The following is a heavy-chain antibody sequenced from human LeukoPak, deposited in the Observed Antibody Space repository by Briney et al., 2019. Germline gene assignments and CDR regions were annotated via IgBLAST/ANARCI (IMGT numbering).Heavy chain of an antibody. Sequence: PGGSLRLSCAASGFTFSYYGMHWVRQAPGKGLEWVAFNRYDGTDKYYVDSVKGRFTISRDNSKNTLYLQMNSLRAEDTAVYYCARAVGDLYFAVAGKGWFDPWGQGTLVTVSS. CDR1: GFTFSYYG. V-gene: IGHV3-30*02. J-gene: IGHJ5*02. CDR3: ARAVGDLYFAVAGKGWFDP. D-gene: IGHD6-19*01. CDR2: NRYDGTDK.